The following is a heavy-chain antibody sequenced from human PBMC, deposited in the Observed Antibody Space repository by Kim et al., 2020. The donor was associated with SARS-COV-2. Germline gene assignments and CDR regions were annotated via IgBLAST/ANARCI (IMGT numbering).Heavy chain of an antibody. D-gene: IGHD3-10*01. V-gene: IGHV3-23*01. J-gene: IGHJ4*02. Sequence: DAVKGRFTTSRDNSKNTLYMQMNSLRAEDTAVYYCAKASPLRGFDYWGQGTLVTVSS. CDR3: AKASPLRGFDY.